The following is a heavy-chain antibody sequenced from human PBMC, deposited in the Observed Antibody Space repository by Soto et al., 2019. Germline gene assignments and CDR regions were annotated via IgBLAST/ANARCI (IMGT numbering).Heavy chain of an antibody. CDR3: AGGHCSGWRTAFDY. V-gene: IGHV1-69*01. CDR1: GGTFSSYA. D-gene: IGHD6-19*01. Sequence: QVQLVQSGAEVKKPGSSVKVSCKASGGTFSSYAISWVRQAPGQGLEWMGGIIPIFGTANYAQKFQGRFTITADESTSTAYMELRSLLSEDTAVYYCAGGHCSGWRTAFDYWGQGTLVTVSS. CDR2: IIPIFGTA. J-gene: IGHJ4*02.